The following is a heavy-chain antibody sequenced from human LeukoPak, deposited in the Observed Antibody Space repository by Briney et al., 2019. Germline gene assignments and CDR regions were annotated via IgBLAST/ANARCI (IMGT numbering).Heavy chain of an antibody. V-gene: IGHV1-46*01. CDR1: GYTLTDYY. J-gene: IGHJ4*02. CDR3: ARDLLYCSGGSCYSAGTDY. Sequence: GASVKVSCKASGYTLTDYYMHWVRQAPGQGLEWMGIINPSGGSTSYAQKFQGRVTMTRDTSTSTVYMELSSLRSEDTAVYYCARDLLYCSGGSCYSAGTDYWGQGTLVTVSS. D-gene: IGHD2-15*01. CDR2: INPSGGST.